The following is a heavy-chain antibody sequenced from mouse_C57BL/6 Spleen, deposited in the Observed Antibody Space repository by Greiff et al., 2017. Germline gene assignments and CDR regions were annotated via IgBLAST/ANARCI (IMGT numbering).Heavy chain of an antibody. V-gene: IGHV1-74*04. J-gene: IGHJ1*03. Sequence: VQLQQPGAELVKPGASVKVSCKASGYTFTSYWMHWVKQRPGQGLEWIGRIHPSDSVTKYNQKFTGKATLTVDKSSSTAYMQLSTLSSEDSAVYYFAMPHYYGSSYGYWYFDVWGTGTTVTVSS. CDR2: IHPSDSVT. CDR3: AMPHYYGSSYGYWYFDV. D-gene: IGHD1-1*01. CDR1: GYTFTSYW.